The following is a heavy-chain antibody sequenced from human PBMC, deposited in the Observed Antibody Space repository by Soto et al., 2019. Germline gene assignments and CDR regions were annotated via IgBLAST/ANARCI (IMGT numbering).Heavy chain of an antibody. CDR3: ARDYYGSGPGLSHYDGMDV. Sequence: PSETLSLTCTVSGGSISSYYWSWIRQPPGKGLEWIGYIYYSGSTNYNPSLKSRVTISVDTSKNQFSLKLSSVTAADTAVYYCARDYYGSGPGLSHYDGMDVWGQGTTVT. CDR1: GGSISSYY. D-gene: IGHD3-10*01. CDR2: IYYSGST. V-gene: IGHV4-59*01. J-gene: IGHJ6*02.